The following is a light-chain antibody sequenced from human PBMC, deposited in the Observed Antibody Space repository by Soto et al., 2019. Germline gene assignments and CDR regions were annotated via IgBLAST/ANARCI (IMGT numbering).Light chain of an antibody. V-gene: IGKV1-5*01. Sequence: DIQMTQSPSTLSASVGDRVTITCRASQRLSIWLAWYQQKPGKAPKLLIYDASSLESGVPTRFSGSGSGTEFTLTVSSLQPDDFATYYCQQYGSYAWTFGQGTKVEIK. CDR3: QQYGSYAWT. CDR1: QRLSIW. CDR2: DAS. J-gene: IGKJ1*01.